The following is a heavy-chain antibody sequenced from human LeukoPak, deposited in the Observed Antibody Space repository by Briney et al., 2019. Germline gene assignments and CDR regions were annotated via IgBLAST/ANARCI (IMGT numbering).Heavy chain of an antibody. CDR2: IYYSGST. D-gene: IGHD6-19*01. J-gene: IGHJ4*02. CDR3: ARGGSGWHAADDY. Sequence: SETLSLTCTVSGGSISSYYWSWIRQPPGKGLEWIGYIYYSGSTNYNPSLKSRVTISVDTSKNQFSLKLSSVTAADTAVYYCARGGSGWHAADDYWGQGTLVTVSS. V-gene: IGHV4-59*01. CDR1: GGSISSYY.